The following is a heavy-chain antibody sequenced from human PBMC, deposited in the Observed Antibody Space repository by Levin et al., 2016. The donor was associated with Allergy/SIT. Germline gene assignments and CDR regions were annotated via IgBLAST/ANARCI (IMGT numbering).Heavy chain of an antibody. D-gene: IGHD6-6*01. V-gene: IGHV3-7*01. CDR3: ARDVEYSSSSGLGYYFDY. CDR2: IKQDGSEK. Sequence: WIRQPPGKGLEWVANIKQDGSEKYYVDSVKGRFTISRDNAKNSLYLQMNSLRAEDTAVYYCARDVEYSSSSGLGYYFDYWGQGTLVTVSS. J-gene: IGHJ4*02.